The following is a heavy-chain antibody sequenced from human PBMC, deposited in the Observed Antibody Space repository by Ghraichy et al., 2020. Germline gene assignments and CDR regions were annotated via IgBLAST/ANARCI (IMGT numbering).Heavy chain of an antibody. CDR1: GGSFSGYY. CDR3: GSINGWKYYYYGMDV. Sequence: SETLSLTCAVYGGSFSGYYWSWIRQPPGKLLEWIGEINHSVSTNYNPSLKSRVTISVDTSKNQFSLKLSSVTAADTAVYYCGSINGWKYYYYGMDVWGQGTTVTVSS. CDR2: INHSVST. V-gene: IGHV4-34*01. D-gene: IGHD6-19*01. J-gene: IGHJ6*02.